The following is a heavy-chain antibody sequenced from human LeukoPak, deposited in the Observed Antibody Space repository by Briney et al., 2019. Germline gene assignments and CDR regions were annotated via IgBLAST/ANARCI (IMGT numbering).Heavy chain of an antibody. Sequence: GGSLRLSCAASGFTFSSYAMTWVRHAPGKGLEWVSKINDGGGRTYYADSVKGRFTISRDNSKNTLFLQINSLRAEDTAVYYCAKRAVVRAIDYFDYWGQGTLVTVPS. D-gene: IGHD2-15*01. CDR1: GFTFSSYA. V-gene: IGHV3-23*01. J-gene: IGHJ4*02. CDR3: AKRAVVRAIDYFDY. CDR2: INDGGGRT.